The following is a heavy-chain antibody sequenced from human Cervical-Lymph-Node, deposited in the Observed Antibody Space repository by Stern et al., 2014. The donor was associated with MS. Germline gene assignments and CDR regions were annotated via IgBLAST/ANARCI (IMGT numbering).Heavy chain of an antibody. V-gene: IGHV4-61*02. CDR2: IFSSGAS. CDR3: AREGLIDFWSGHAK. Sequence: QVQLQESGPRVVKPSQTLSLTCTVSGASITSGSYHWAWIRQPAGKGLEWIGRIFSSGASNYNPSLSSRVTISLDTPKTQFSLRWRSVTAADTAVYYCAREGLIDFWSGHAKWGQGTLVTVSS. CDR1: GASITSGSYH. D-gene: IGHD3-3*01. J-gene: IGHJ4*02.